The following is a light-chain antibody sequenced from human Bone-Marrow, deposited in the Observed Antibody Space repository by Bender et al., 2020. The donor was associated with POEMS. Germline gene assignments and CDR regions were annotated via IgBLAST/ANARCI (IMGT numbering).Light chain of an antibody. CDR2: EDI. CDR3: YLTDSSGNHGL. V-gene: IGLV3-10*01. CDR1: ALPKKY. Sequence: SDELTQPPSVSVSPGQTARITCSGDALPKKYAYWYQQQSGQAPVLVIYEDIKRPSGIPERFSGSSSGTMATLTISGAQVEDEADYYCYLTDSSGNHGLFGGGTKLTVL. J-gene: IGLJ2*01.